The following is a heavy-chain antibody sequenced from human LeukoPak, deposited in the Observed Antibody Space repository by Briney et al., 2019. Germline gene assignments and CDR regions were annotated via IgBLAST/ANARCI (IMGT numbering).Heavy chain of an antibody. Sequence: TGGSLRLSCAASGFTFSSYAMSWVRQAPGKGLEWVSVISTGGGTSYYADSVKGRFTISRDNSKNTLYLQMNSLRAEDTAVYYCAREGYGDYNFDYWGQGTLVTVSS. D-gene: IGHD4-17*01. V-gene: IGHV3-23*01. J-gene: IGHJ4*02. CDR3: AREGYGDYNFDY. CDR1: GFTFSSYA. CDR2: ISTGGGTS.